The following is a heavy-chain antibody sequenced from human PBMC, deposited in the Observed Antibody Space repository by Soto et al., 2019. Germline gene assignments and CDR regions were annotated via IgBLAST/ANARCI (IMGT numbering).Heavy chain of an antibody. CDR3: ARDSRYSYGPPYYGMDV. CDR1: GGTFSSYA. D-gene: IGHD5-18*01. V-gene: IGHV1-69*01. Sequence: QVQLVQSGAEVKKPGSSVKVSCKASGGTFSSYAISWVRQAPGQGLEWMGGIIPIFGTANYAQKFQGRVTITADDSTITAYMELSSLRSEDTAVYCCARDSRYSYGPPYYGMDVWGQGTTVTVSS. CDR2: IIPIFGTA. J-gene: IGHJ6*02.